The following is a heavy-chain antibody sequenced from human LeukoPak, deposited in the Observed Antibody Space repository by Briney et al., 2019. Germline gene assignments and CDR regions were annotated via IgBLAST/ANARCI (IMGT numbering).Heavy chain of an antibody. CDR1: GYTFTSYD. D-gene: IGHD6-19*01. CDR2: VNPNSGNT. Sequence: GASVKVSCKASGYTFTSYDINWVRQATGQGLEWMGWVNPNSGNTGYAQKFQGRVTMTRNTSISTAYMELSSLRSEDTAVYYCARYENFRFYSSGWSDYWGQGTLVTVSS. J-gene: IGHJ4*02. CDR3: ARYENFRFYSSGWSDY. V-gene: IGHV1-8*01.